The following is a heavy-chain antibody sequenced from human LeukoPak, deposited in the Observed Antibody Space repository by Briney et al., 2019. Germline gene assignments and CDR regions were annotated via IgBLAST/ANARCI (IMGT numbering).Heavy chain of an antibody. Sequence: GSVKVSCKASGYTFTSNYMHWVRQAPGQGLEWMGWISGYNGKTKYAQKLQDRVTMTTDTSTTTAYMKLRSLTSEDTAVYYCARAGAVVDNWFDPWGQGTLVTVSS. CDR3: ARAGAVVDNWFDP. J-gene: IGHJ5*02. CDR1: GYTFTSNY. V-gene: IGHV1-18*04. CDR2: ISGYNGKT. D-gene: IGHD2-15*01.